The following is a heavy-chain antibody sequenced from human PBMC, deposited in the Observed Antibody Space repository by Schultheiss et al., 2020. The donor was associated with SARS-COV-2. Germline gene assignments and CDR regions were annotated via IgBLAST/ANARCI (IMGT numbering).Heavy chain of an antibody. CDR2: IYTSGST. CDR3: ARLALREVDY. CDR1: GGSFSGYY. Sequence: SQTLSLTCAVYGGSFSGYYWSWIRQPPGKGLEWIGRIYTSGSTNYNPSLKSRVTISVDTSKNQFSLKLSSVTAADTAVYYCARLALREVDYWGQGTLVTVSS. D-gene: IGHD3-16*01. J-gene: IGHJ4*02. V-gene: IGHV4-59*10.